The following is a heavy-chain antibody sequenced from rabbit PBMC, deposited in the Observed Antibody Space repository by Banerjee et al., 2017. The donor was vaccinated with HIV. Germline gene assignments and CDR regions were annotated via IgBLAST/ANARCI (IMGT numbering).Heavy chain of an antibody. CDR1: GLDFSSSYW. CDR3: ARDLAGAIGWNFNL. V-gene: IGHV1S45*01. Sequence: LEESGGGLVQPEGSLALTCKASGLDFSSSYWISWVRQAPGKGLEWIGCIYPDSSGSTDYANWAKGRFTISKTSSTTVTLQMTSLTAADTATYFCARDLAGAIGWNFNLWGPGTLVTVS. D-gene: IGHD4-1*01. CDR2: IYPDSSGST. J-gene: IGHJ4*01.